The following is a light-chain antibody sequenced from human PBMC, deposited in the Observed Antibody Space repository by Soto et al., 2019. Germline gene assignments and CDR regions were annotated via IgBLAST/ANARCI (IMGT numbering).Light chain of an antibody. J-gene: IGLJ1*01. CDR2: SVS. V-gene: IGLV2-14*01. CDR3: ISYTVSRSYV. Sequence: QPVLTQPASVSWSPGQSITISCMGTSSDIGTYDHVAWFQQFPGKTPKLMIYSVSNRPSGVSYRFSGSKSGNTASLTISGLQAEDEADYYCISYTVSRSYVFGTGTKVTVL. CDR1: SSDIGTYDH.